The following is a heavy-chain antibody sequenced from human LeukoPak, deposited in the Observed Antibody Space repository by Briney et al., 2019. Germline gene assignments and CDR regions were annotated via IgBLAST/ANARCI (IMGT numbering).Heavy chain of an antibody. J-gene: IGHJ3*02. D-gene: IGHD3-22*01. CDR1: GFTFSSYS. Sequence: GGSLRLSCAASGFTFSSYSMNWVRQAPGKGLEWVSSISSSSSYIYYADSVKGRFTISRDNAKNTLYLQMNSLRAEDTAVYYCARADPMIVVVRKLGRLAFDIWGQGTMVTVSS. CDR3: ARADPMIVVVRKLGRLAFDI. V-gene: IGHV3-21*01. CDR2: ISSSSSYI.